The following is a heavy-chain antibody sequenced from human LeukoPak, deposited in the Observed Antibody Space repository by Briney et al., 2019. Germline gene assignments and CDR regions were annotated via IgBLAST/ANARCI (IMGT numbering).Heavy chain of an antibody. V-gene: IGHV3-23*01. CDR1: GFTFSSYA. D-gene: IGHD3-10*01. CDR3: AKSDNWFGAFLFDY. J-gene: IGHJ4*02. Sequence: QPGGSLRLSCAASGFTFSSYAMSWVRQAPGKVLEWVSAISGSGGSTYYADSVKGRFTISRDNSKNTLYLQMNRLRAEDTAVYYCAKSDNWFGAFLFDYWGQGTLVTVSS. CDR2: ISGSGGST.